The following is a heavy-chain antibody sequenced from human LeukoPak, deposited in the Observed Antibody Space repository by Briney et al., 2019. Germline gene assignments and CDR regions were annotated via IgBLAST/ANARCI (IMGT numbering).Heavy chain of an antibody. Sequence: ASVNVSCKASGYTFTGYAMNWVRQAPRQGLEWMGWINTNTGNPTYAQGFTGRFVFSLDTSVSTAYLQISSLKAEDTAVYYCARGVRIIDYWGQGTLVTVSS. D-gene: IGHD1-1*01. J-gene: IGHJ4*02. V-gene: IGHV7-4-1*02. CDR3: ARGVRIIDY. CDR2: INTNTGNP. CDR1: GYTFTGYA.